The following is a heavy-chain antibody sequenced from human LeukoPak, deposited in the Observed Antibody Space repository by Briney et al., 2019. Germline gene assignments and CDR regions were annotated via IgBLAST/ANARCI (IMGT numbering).Heavy chain of an antibody. J-gene: IGHJ5*02. CDR1: GGSFSGYY. CDR2: INHSGST. D-gene: IGHD3-22*01. CDR3: ARFPNYYDSSGFDP. V-gene: IGHV4-34*01. Sequence: SQTLSLTCAVYGGSFSGYYWSWIRQPPGKGLEWIGEINHSGSTNYNPSLKSRVTISVDTSKNQFSLNLSSVTAADTAVYYCARFPNYYDSSGFDPWGQGTLVTVSS.